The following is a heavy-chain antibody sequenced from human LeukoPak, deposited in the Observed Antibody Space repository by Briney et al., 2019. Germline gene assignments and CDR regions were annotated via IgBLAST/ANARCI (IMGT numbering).Heavy chain of an antibody. V-gene: IGHV1-18*01. J-gene: IGHJ2*01. CDR3: ARDPSNTSGRYQYFDL. D-gene: IGHD6-19*01. CDR1: GYTFNHHG. CDR2: ISAYNGDT. Sequence: ASVKVSCKASGYTFNHHGITWVRQAPGQGLEWMGWISAYNGDTIYAQEFQGRVTLATDTSTSTAYMELRSLRSDDTALYYCARDPSNTSGRYQYFDLWGRGTLVTVSS.